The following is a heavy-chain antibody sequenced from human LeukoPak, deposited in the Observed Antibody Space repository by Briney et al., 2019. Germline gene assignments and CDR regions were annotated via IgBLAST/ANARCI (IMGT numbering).Heavy chain of an antibody. CDR1: GFTISSYW. V-gene: IGHV3-7*01. D-gene: IGHD3-22*01. J-gene: IGHJ4*02. CDR3: ARADDSSGRLFDY. Sequence: PGGSLRLSCAASGFTISSYWMSWVRQAPGKGLEWVANIKQDGSEKYYVDSVKGRFTISRDNAKNSLYLQMNSLRAEDTAVYYCARADDSSGRLFDYWGQGTLVTVSS. CDR2: IKQDGSEK.